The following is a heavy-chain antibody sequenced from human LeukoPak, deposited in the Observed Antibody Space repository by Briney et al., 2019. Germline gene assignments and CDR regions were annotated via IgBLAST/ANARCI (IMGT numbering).Heavy chain of an antibody. Sequence: GGSLRLSCAASGFTVTSSYMSWVRQAPGKGLEWVAVLYSGGQTYYAGSVRGRFTISRDASKNTLYLQMNSLRAEDTAEYYCARARCDTCGYGSWGQGTLVTVSS. D-gene: IGHD5-12*01. V-gene: IGHV3-66*02. CDR3: ARARCDTCGYGS. J-gene: IGHJ5*02. CDR1: GFTVTSSY. CDR2: LYSGGQT.